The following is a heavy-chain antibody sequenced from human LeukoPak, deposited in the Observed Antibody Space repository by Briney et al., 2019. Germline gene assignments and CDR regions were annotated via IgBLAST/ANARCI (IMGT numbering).Heavy chain of an antibody. D-gene: IGHD3-10*01. Sequence: QPGGSLRLSCAASGFTFSDHFMDWVRQAPGKGLEWVGRSRHKGNNYATQYAASVKDRFTISRDDSKNSLHLQMNSLKTEDTAVYFCVAMLRGVGHWGQGTLVTVSS. CDR3: VAMLRGVGH. J-gene: IGHJ4*02. CDR2: SRHKGNNYAT. V-gene: IGHV3-72*01. CDR1: GFTFSDHF.